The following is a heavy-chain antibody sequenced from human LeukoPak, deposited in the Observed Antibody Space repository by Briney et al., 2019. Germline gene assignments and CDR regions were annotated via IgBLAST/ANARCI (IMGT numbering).Heavy chain of an antibody. J-gene: IGHJ4*02. CDR1: GGSFSGYY. CDR3: HLVRGGGYFDY. D-gene: IGHD3-10*01. Sequence: SETLSLTCAVYGGSFSGYYWSWIRQPPGKGLEWIGEINHSGDTNYNPSLKSRITISVDTSQNLVSLNLTSVTAADTAVYYCHLVRGGGYFDYWGQGTLVIVSS. V-gene: IGHV4-34*01. CDR2: INHSGDT.